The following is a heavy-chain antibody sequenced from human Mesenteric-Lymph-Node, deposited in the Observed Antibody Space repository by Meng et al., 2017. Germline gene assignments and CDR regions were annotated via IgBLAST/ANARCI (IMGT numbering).Heavy chain of an antibody. CDR1: GGSFSGYY. V-gene: IGHV4-34*01. J-gene: IGHJ4*02. CDR3: ARGRGYGDYGSLY. Sequence: VQLQQWGAGLLKPSETLSLTCAVYGGSFSGYYWSWIRQPPGKGLEWIGEINHSGSTNYNPSLKSRVTISVDTSKNQFSLKLSSVTAADTAVYYCARGRGYGDYGSLYWGQGTLVTVSS. D-gene: IGHD4-17*01. CDR2: INHSGST.